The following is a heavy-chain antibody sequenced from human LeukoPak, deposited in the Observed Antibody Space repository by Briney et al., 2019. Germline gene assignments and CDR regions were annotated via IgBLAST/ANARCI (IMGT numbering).Heavy chain of an antibody. V-gene: IGHV4-34*10. J-gene: IGHJ6*03. CDR2: INHSGST. CDR1: GGSFSGYH. D-gene: IGHD3-22*01. Sequence: SETLSLTCAVYGGSFSGYHWSWIRQPPGKGLEWIGEINHSGSTNYNPSLKSRITMSVDTSKNQFSLKLSSVTAADTAVYYCARCLNTYYYDNSGYSPEHYYMDVWGKGTTVIVSS. CDR3: ARCLNTYYYDNSGYSPEHYYMDV.